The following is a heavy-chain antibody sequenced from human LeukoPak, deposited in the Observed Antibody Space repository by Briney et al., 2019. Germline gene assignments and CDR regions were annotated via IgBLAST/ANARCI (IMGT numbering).Heavy chain of an antibody. CDR3: ATPLDYYDRSDSHQGGD. CDR1: GFTFSRHW. Sequence: GGSLRLSCAASGFTFSRHWMTWVSQAPGKGLEWVANIKHDGSEKNYVDSVKGRFTISRDNAKNSLYLQMNSLRAEDTAVYYCATPLDYYDRSDSHQGGDWGQGTLVTVSS. CDR2: IKHDGSEK. J-gene: IGHJ4*02. V-gene: IGHV3-7*03. D-gene: IGHD3-22*01.